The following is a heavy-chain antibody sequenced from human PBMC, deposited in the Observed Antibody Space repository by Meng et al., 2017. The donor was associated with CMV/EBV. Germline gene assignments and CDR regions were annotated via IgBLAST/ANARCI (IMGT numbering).Heavy chain of an antibody. J-gene: IGHJ5*02. V-gene: IGHV4-4*07. Sequence: VELQESGPGLAKPSETLSLTCTVSGGSISSYYWSWIRQPAGKGLEWIGRIYTSGSTNYNPSLKGRVTMSVDTSKNQFSLKLSSVTAADTAVYYCARDLMNCSSTSCANWFDPWGQGTLVTVSS. CDR1: GGSISSYY. CDR3: ARDLMNCSSTSCANWFDP. D-gene: IGHD2-2*01. CDR2: IYTSGST.